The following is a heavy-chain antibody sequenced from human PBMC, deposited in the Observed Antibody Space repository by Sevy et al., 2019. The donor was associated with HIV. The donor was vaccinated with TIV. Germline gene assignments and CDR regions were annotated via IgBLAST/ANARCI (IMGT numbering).Heavy chain of an antibody. J-gene: IGHJ6*02. D-gene: IGHD5-18*01. Sequence: GGSLRLSCAASGFTFSSYGMHWVRQAPGKGLEWVAFVHYDGSKKYYADSVKGRFTISRDNSNLYLGMSRLRAEDTAVYYYATDVTWGYSDGITYYSYCDMDVWGHGTTVTVSS. CDR3: ATDVTWGYSDGITYYSYCDMDV. CDR1: GFTFSSYG. CDR2: VHYDGSKK. V-gene: IGHV3-30*02.